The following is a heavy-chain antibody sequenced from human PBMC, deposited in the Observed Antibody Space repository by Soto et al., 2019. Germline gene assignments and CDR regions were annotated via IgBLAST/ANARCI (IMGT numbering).Heavy chain of an antibody. Sequence: PGESLKISCKGSGCSFTTFWITWGRQMPGKGLECMGTVHPRNSYTYYSPTFHDHLSISADKSISTAYLKCSSLKALDTAIYYCGRQYCSSSTCDGGFDPWGQGTLVTVSS. CDR1: GCSFTTFW. J-gene: IGHJ5*02. CDR3: GRQYCSSSTCDGGFDP. V-gene: IGHV5-10-1*01. CDR2: VHPRNSYT. D-gene: IGHD6-13*01.